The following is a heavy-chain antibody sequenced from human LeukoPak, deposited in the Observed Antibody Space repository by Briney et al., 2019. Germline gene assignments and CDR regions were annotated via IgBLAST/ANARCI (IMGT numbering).Heavy chain of an antibody. CDR3: ASGPYYYDSSGYLFY. CDR1: GYTFTGYY. Sequence: ASVKVSRKASGYTFTGYYMHWVRQAPGQGLEWMGWINPNSGGTNYAQKFQGRVTMTRDTSISTAYMELSRLRSDDTAVYYCASGPYYYDSSGYLFYWGQGTLVTVSS. CDR2: INPNSGGT. V-gene: IGHV1-2*02. D-gene: IGHD3-22*01. J-gene: IGHJ4*02.